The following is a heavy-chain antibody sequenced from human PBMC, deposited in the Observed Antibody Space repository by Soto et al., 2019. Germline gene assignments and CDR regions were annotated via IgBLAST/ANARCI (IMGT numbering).Heavy chain of an antibody. D-gene: IGHD2-15*01. V-gene: IGHV3-7*01. Sequence: GGSLRLACAASGFTFNNYWMNWVRQAPGKGLEWVANTKPDGSESDYADSVKGRFTISRDNAKNTLYLQIESLRVEDTAVYYCARAGDAGCYCSDAWGQGALVTVSS. CDR3: ARAGDAGCYCSDA. J-gene: IGHJ5*02. CDR1: GFTFNNYW. CDR2: TKPDGSES.